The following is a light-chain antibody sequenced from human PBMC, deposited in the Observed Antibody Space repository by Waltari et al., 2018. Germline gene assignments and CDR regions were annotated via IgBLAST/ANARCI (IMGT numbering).Light chain of an antibody. J-gene: IGKJ2*01. CDR2: GAS. V-gene: IGKV3-20*01. CDR1: QSLSSTY. CDR3: QQYGMSPYT. Sequence: EIVLTQSPGTLSLPPGERATLSCRASQSLSSTYLAWYQQKPGQAPRRLIYGASSSATGIPDRFSGSGSGTDFTLSISRLEPEDSAVYYCQQYGMSPYTFGQGTKLEIK.